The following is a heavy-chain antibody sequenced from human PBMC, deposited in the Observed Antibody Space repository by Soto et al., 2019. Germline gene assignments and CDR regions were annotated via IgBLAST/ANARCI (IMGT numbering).Heavy chain of an antibody. CDR1: GGSFSGYY. CDR2: INHSGST. J-gene: IGHJ6*02. CDR3: ARDPLLRFFEWLPLVYYYGMDV. Sequence: SETLSLTCAVYGGSFSGYYWSWIRQPPGKGLEWIGEINHSGSTNYNPSLKSRVTISVDTSKNQFSLKLSSVTAADTAVYYCARDPLLRFFEWLPLVYYYGMDVRGQGNTVRVYS. V-gene: IGHV4-34*01. D-gene: IGHD3-3*01.